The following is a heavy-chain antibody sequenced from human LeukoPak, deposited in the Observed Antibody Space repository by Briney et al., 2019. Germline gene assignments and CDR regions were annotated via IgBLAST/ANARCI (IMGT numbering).Heavy chain of an antibody. CDR1: GYTFTSYD. CDR3: ARGNNPVYYYYYYGMDV. J-gene: IGHJ6*02. CDR2: MNPNSGNT. D-gene: IGHD2/OR15-2a*01. Sequence: GASVKVSRKASGYTFTSYDINWVRQATGQGLEWMGWMNPNSGNTGYAQKFQGRVTMTRNTSISTAYMELSSLRSEDTAVYYCARGNNPVYYYYYYGMDVWGQGTTVTVSS. V-gene: IGHV1-8*01.